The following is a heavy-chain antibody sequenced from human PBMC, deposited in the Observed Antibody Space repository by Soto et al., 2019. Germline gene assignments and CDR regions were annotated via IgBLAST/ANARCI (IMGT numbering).Heavy chain of an antibody. CDR1: GGTFSSYT. D-gene: IGHD3-22*01. Sequence: QVQLVQSGAEVKTPGSSVRVSCKASGGTFSSYTFNWVRQAPGQGLEWMAGIIPRFGTRNYAPTLQGRVTIIAHESTTTAYMELGSLISEATAGYYCARGRGMYNSGRSELDQGGQGTLVTVSS. V-gene: IGHV1-69*01. CDR2: IIPRFGTR. J-gene: IGHJ4*02. CDR3: ARGRGMYNSGRSELDQ.